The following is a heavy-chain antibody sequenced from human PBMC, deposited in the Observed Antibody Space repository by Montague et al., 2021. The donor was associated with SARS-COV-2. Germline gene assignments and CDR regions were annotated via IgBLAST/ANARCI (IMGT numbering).Heavy chain of an antibody. V-gene: IGHV3-23*01. CDR2: LSGSGAST. Sequence: SLRLSCAASGFTFSSYGMSWIRQAPGKGLEWVSDLSGSGASTRYADSVNGRFIISRDNSKNTLYLQMNSLRAEDTAIYYCGKNRQRVPLKAPPDYWGQGTLVTVSS. CDR1: GFTFSSYG. J-gene: IGHJ4*02. D-gene: IGHD1-1*01. CDR3: GKNRQRVPLKAPPDY.